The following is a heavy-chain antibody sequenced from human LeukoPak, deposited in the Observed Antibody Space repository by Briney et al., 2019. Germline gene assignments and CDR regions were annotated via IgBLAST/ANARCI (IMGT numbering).Heavy chain of an antibody. J-gene: IGHJ4*02. CDR2: ILYDGRNK. CDR3: AKDQGGLLTPLNY. Sequence: SLCPSYALYASTLSIHSTHSARQDPSNGLGWVAVILYDGRNKNYADSVKSRFTISIDNSKNTLYLQMNSLRAEDTAVYYCAKDQGGLLTPLNYWGQGTLVTVTS. CDR1: ASTLSIHS. V-gene: IGHV3-30*04. D-gene: IGHD1-26*01.